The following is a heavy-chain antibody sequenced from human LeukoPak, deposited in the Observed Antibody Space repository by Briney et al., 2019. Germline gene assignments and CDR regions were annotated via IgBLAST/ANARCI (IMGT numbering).Heavy chain of an antibody. V-gene: IGHV4-59*01. Sequence: NPSETLSLTCIVSGGSINSNYWSWIRQPPGKGLEWIGYIYYSGSTNYNPSLKSRVTISVDASKNQFSLRLSSVTAADTAVYYCARGRLPSTVLTPLDYWGQGTLVTVSS. CDR2: IYYSGST. CDR1: GGSINSNY. D-gene: IGHD4-23*01. CDR3: ARGRLPSTVLTPLDY. J-gene: IGHJ4*02.